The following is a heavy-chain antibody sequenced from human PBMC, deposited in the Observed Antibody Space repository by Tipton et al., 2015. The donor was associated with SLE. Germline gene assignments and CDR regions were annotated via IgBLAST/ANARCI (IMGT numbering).Heavy chain of an antibody. V-gene: IGHV4-39*01. CDR1: GVSIGSSFYY. D-gene: IGHD3-16*01. J-gene: IGHJ6*03. CDR2: VYYSGST. Sequence: TLSLTCIVSGVSIGSSFYYWAWIRQPPGKGLEWIGTVYYSGSTYYNPSLESRVTISVGTSTNQLSLRLTSVTAADTAVYYCTRQRGTAYYYYHMDVWGKGTTVTVSS. CDR3: TRQRGTAYYYYHMDV.